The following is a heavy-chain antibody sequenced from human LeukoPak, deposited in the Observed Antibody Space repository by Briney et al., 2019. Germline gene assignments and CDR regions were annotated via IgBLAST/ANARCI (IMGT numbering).Heavy chain of an antibody. CDR1: GFTFSDHY. CDR2: ISSSSTYT. V-gene: IGHV3-11*03. CDR3: ARYCSGDSCYSGDS. J-gene: IGHJ4*02. Sequence: PGGSLRLSCAASGFTFSDHYMSWIRQAPGKGLTWVSYISSSSTYTKYADSVKGRFTISRDKAKNSLYLQRNSLRAEDTAVYYCARYCSGDSCYSGDSWGQGTLVTVSS. D-gene: IGHD2-15*01.